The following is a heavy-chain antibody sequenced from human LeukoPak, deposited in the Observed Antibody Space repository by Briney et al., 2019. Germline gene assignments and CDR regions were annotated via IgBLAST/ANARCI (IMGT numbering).Heavy chain of an antibody. J-gene: IGHJ4*02. V-gene: IGHV1-2*02. Sequence: PEASVKVSCKASGYTFTGYYMHWVRQAPGQGLEWMGWINPNSGGTNYAQKFQGRVTMTRDTSISTAYMELSRLRSDDTAVYYCARVRPQSGYHYYFDYWGQGTLVTVSS. CDR2: INPNSGGT. CDR1: GYTFTGYY. CDR3: ARVRPQSGYHYYFDY. D-gene: IGHD3-3*01.